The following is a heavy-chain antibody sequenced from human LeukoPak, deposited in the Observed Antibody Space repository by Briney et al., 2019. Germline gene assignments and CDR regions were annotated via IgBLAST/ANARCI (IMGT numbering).Heavy chain of an antibody. Sequence: ASVKVSCKASGYTFTGYYMHWVRQAPGQGLEWMGRINPNSGGTNYAQKFQGRVTMTRDTSISTAYMELSRLRSDDTAAYYCARGAPMGATIPYYYYYMDVWGKGTTVTVSS. V-gene: IGHV1-2*02. CDR3: ARGAPMGATIPYYYYYMDV. CDR1: GYTFTGYY. J-gene: IGHJ6*03. CDR2: INPNSGGT. D-gene: IGHD5-24*01.